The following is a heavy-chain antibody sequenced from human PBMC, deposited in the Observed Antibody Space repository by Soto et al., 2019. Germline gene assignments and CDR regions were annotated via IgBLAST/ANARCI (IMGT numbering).Heavy chain of an antibody. CDR3: ARQYGGSYADY. J-gene: IGHJ4*02. CDR1: GGSISSYY. D-gene: IGHD1-26*01. V-gene: IGHV4-59*08. Sequence: QVQLQESGPGLVKPSETLSLTCTVSGGSISSYYWSWIRQPPGKGLEWIGYIYYSGSTNYNPSLKSRVTTSVDTSKNQCSRKLSSGTAADTAGDYCARQYGGSYADYWGQGTLVTVSS. CDR2: IYYSGST.